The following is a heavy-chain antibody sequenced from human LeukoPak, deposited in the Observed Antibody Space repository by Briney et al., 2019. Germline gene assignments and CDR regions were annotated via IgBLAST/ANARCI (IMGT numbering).Heavy chain of an antibody. J-gene: IGHJ4*02. CDR1: GYTFTTYG. CDR3: ARDSAGTTRYSFDY. D-gene: IGHD1-7*01. CDR2: TSAYNGNT. V-gene: IGHV1-18*01. Sequence: ASVKVSCKASGYTFTTYGFSWVRQAPGQGLEWMGWTSAYNGNTNYAQNLRGRVTMTTDTSTTTAYMELRSLRSDDTAVYYCARDSAGTTRYSFDYWGQGTLVTVSS.